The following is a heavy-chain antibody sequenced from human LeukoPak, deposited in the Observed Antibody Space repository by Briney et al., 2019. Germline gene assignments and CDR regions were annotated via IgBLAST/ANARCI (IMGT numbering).Heavy chain of an antibody. Sequence: GGSLRLSCAASGFIFSSNWMHWVRQALGKGLVWVSRINEDGSTTNHADSVKGRFTISRDNAKNTLYMQMNSLRAEDTAVYYCVRDLGGRSGHWGQGTLVTVSS. D-gene: IGHD1-26*01. CDR2: INEDGSTT. J-gene: IGHJ4*02. CDR1: GFIFSSNW. CDR3: VRDLGGRSGH. V-gene: IGHV3-74*01.